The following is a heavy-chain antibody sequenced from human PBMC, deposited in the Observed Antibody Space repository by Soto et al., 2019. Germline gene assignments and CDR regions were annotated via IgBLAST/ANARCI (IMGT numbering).Heavy chain of an antibody. CDR3: AGNVLYYGSGSYYGMDV. V-gene: IGHV4-31*03. J-gene: IGHJ6*02. Sequence: QVQLQESGPGLVKPSQTLSLTCTVSGGSISSGGYYWGWIRQHPGKGLEWIGYIYYSGSTYYNPSLKSRVTISVDTSKNQFSLKLSSVTAADTAVYYCAGNVLYYGSGSYYGMDVWGQGTTVTVSS. CDR2: IYYSGST. CDR1: GGSISSGGYY. D-gene: IGHD3-10*01.